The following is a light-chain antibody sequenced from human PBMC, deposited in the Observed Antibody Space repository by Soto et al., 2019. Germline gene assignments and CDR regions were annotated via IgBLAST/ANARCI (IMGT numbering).Light chain of an antibody. Sequence: EIVMTQSPATVSVSPGDRVTLSCRASRTVHSNVAWYQHTPGQAPRLLIYGASFRATGMPARFSGSGFGTEFTLTISSLQSEDFAVYYCQQYNNWPRTFGQGTKVDIK. V-gene: IGKV3-15*01. CDR2: GAS. CDR3: QQYNNWPRT. CDR1: RTVHSN. J-gene: IGKJ1*01.